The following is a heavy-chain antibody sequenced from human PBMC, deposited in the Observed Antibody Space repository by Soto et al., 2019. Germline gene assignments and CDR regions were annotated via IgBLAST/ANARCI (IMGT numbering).Heavy chain of an antibody. D-gene: IGHD6-6*01. CDR2: ITYTLTP. J-gene: IGHJ6*02. CDR3: QRHVPTPSRPFYYFGLDV. CDR1: GASFTSSRPY. Sequence: SQNLSLTCTVSGASFTSSRPYWACICQYPGKGLAWSGTITYTLTPYYNAPLESRVTCSVDTSKNQIALILSSVTVAATAVYFCQRHVPTPSRPFYYFGLDVWGQGTKVTVSS. V-gene: IGHV4-39*01.